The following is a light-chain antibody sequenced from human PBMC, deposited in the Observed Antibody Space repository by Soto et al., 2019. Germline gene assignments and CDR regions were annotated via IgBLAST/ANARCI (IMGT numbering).Light chain of an antibody. CDR2: AVS. J-gene: IGLJ2*01. CDR3: ASYVRGNTVL. V-gene: IGLV2-14*01. Sequence: QSVLTQPASVSGSHGQSITISCTGTGNDVGAYDYVCWYQQHPGKVPKLLIYAVSNRPSGISSRFSGSKSGNTAYLTISGLRAEDEGDYYCASYVRGNTVLFGGGTKLTVL. CDR1: GNDVGAYDY.